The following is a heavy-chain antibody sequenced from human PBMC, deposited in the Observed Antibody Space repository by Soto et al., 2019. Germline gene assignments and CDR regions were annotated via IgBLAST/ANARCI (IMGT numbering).Heavy chain of an antibody. J-gene: IGHJ6*03. CDR1: GFTVSSNY. CDR3: ARAVGSTGYYYMDV. Sequence: GGSLRLSCAASGFTVSSNYMSWVRQAPGKGLEWVSVIYSGGSTYYADSVKGRFTISRDNSKNTLYLQMNSLRAEDTAVYYCARAVGSTGYYYMDVWGKGTTVTVSS. CDR2: IYSGGST. D-gene: IGHD2-15*01. V-gene: IGHV3-66*01.